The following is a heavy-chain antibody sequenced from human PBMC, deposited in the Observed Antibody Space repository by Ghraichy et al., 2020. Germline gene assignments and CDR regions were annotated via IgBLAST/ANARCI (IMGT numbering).Heavy chain of an antibody. Sequence: GESLRLSCAASGFTFNIYAMSWVRQAPGQGLEWVSSISGGGETTFYPDSVRGRFTMSRDNSKNTLYLQMNSLRVEDTAIYYCAKKGGSAAVGATYNWFDPWGQGTLVTVSS. J-gene: IGHJ5*02. D-gene: IGHD6-25*01. V-gene: IGHV3-23*01. CDR1: GFTFNIYA. CDR2: ISGGGETT. CDR3: AKKGGSAAVGATYNWFDP.